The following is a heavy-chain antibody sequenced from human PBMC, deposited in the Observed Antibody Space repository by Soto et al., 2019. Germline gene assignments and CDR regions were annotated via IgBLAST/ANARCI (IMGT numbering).Heavy chain of an antibody. Sequence: QVQLVQSGAEVKKPGASVKVSCKASGYTFTSYYMHWVRQAPGQGLEWMGIINPSGGSTSYAQKFQGRVTMTRDTSTSTVYMELSSLRSEDAAVYYCARDTVTTGWFDPWGQGTLVTVSS. V-gene: IGHV1-46*01. D-gene: IGHD4-4*01. J-gene: IGHJ5*02. CDR1: GYTFTSYY. CDR3: ARDTVTTGWFDP. CDR2: INPSGGST.